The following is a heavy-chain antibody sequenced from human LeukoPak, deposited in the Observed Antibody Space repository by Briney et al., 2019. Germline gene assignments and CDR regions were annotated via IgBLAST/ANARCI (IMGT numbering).Heavy chain of an antibody. CDR1: GYSISSGYY. J-gene: IGHJ3*02. D-gene: IGHD2-15*01. CDR3: ARDGVEGNAFDI. Sequence: SETLSLTCTVSGYSISSGYYWGWIRQPPGKGLEWIGSIYYSGSTYYNPSLKSRVTISVDTSKNQFSLKLSSVTAADTAVYYCARDGVEGNAFDIWGQGTMVTVSS. V-gene: IGHV4-38-2*02. CDR2: IYYSGST.